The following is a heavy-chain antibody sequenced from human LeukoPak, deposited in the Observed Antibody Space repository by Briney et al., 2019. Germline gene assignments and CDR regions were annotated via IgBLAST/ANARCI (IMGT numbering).Heavy chain of an antibody. CDR3: ARVKHDILTGYDWFDP. V-gene: IGHV4-30-2*01. Sequence: PSQTLSLTCAVSGGSISSGGYSWSRIRQPPGKGLEWIGYIYHSGSTYYNPSLKSRVTISVDRSKNQFSLKLSSVTAADTAVYYCARVKHDILTGYDWFDPWGQGTLVTVSS. CDR1: GGSISSGGYS. CDR2: IYHSGST. J-gene: IGHJ5*02. D-gene: IGHD3-9*01.